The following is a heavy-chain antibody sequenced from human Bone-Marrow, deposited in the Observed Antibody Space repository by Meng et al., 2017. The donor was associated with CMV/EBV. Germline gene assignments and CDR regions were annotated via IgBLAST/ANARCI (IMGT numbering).Heavy chain of an antibody. V-gene: IGHV1-8*01. D-gene: IGHD6-19*01. CDR3: ARGSSSAWYPFDY. J-gene: IGHJ4*02. CDR1: GYTFTSYD. Sequence: QVQLVQSGAEVKTPGATVMVACKTSGYTFTSYDVHWVRQATGHGLEWMGWMNPNSGNTGYLQKFQDRVTVTRNTSISTAYMELSSLTSEDTAVYYCARGSSSAWYPFDYWGQGTLVTVSS. CDR2: MNPNSGNT.